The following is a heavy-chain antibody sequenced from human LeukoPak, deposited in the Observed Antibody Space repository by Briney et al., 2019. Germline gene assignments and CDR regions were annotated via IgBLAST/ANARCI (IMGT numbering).Heavy chain of an antibody. CDR1: GGSFSGYY. CDR3: AREGYCSGGSCYDAFGI. V-gene: IGHV4-34*01. D-gene: IGHD2-15*01. J-gene: IGHJ3*02. CDR2: INNSGST. Sequence: SETLSLTCAVYGGSFSGYYWSWIRQPPGKGLEWIGEINNSGSTNYNPSLKSRVTISVDTFKNQFFLKLSSVTAADTAVYYCAREGYCSGGSCYDAFGIWGQGTMVTVSS.